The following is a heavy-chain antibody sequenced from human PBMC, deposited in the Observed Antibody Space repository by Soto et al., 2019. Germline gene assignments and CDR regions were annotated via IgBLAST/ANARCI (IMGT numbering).Heavy chain of an antibody. CDR3: AKRRGAGWNFDY. V-gene: IGHV3-23*01. Sequence: DVQLLESGGGLVQPEGSLRLSCAASGFTFSSYAMGWVRQGPGKGLEWVAVVSIGGSTHYADSVRGRFTISRDNSKNTLSLQMNSLTAEDTAVYFCAKRRGAGWNFDYWGQGALLTVSS. CDR2: VSIGGST. CDR1: GFTFSSYA. D-gene: IGHD2-15*01. J-gene: IGHJ4*02.